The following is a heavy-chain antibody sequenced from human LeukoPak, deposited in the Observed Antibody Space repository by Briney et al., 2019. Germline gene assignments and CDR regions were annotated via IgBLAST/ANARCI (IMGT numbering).Heavy chain of an antibody. Sequence: GGSLRLSCTVSGFNFRDYPLTWVRQAPGKGLEWVGFIRSKTYGATAEYAGYVKGRFIISRDDSKRIGYLQMHSLQIEDTAVYFCSTVFFYYDSSGYYSASWGQGTLVTVSS. D-gene: IGHD3-22*01. J-gene: IGHJ5*02. CDR2: IRSKTYGATA. V-gene: IGHV3-49*04. CDR3: STVFFYYDSSGYYSAS. CDR1: GFNFRDYP.